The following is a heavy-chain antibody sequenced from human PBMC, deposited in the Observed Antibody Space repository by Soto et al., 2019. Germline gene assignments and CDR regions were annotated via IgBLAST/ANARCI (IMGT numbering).Heavy chain of an antibody. CDR3: AREPPFKQQWLAYYFDY. Sequence: PSQTLSLTCAISGDSVSSNSAAWNWIRQSPSRGLEWLGRTYYRSKWYNDYAVSVKSRITINPDTSKNQFSLQLNSVTPEDTAVYYCAREPPFKQQWLAYYFDYWGQGTLVTVSS. D-gene: IGHD6-19*01. CDR1: GDSVSSNSAA. J-gene: IGHJ4*02. V-gene: IGHV6-1*01. CDR2: TYYRSKWYN.